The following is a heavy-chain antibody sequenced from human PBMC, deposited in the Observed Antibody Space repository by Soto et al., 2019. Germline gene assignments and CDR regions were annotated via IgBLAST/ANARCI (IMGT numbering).Heavy chain of an antibody. Sequence: SETLSLTCAVSGYSISRGYYWGWIRQPPGKGLEWIGSFHHSGRTYYDPSLKSRVSISVDTSKNQLSLKLSSVTTADTAVYYCVGDYSDTQNYLDYWGQGTLVTVSS. D-gene: IGHD4-4*01. CDR1: GYSISRGYY. J-gene: IGHJ4*02. CDR2: FHHSGRT. CDR3: VGDYSDTQNYLDY. V-gene: IGHV4-38-2*01.